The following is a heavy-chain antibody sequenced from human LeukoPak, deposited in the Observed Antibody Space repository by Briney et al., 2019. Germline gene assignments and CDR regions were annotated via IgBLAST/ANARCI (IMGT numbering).Heavy chain of an antibody. CDR2: LYYSGTT. V-gene: IGHV4-39*01. J-gene: IGHJ4*02. D-gene: IGHD1-26*01. Sequence: PSETLSLTCTVSGGSISSSSYYWGWIRQPPGKGLDWIGSLYYSGTTYYNPSLKSRVTISVDTSKNQFSLKLSSVTAADTAVYYCACHTTVFNYWGQGTLVTVSS. CDR1: GGSISSSSYY. CDR3: ACHTTVFNY.